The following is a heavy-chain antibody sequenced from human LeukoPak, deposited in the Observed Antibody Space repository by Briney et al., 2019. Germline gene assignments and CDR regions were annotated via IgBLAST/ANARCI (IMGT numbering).Heavy chain of an antibody. Sequence: GGSLRLSCAASGFTFSSYGMHWVRQAPGKGLEWVAVISYDGSNKYYADSVKGRFTISRDNSKNTLYLQMNSLRAEDTAVYYCAKAPSASRSWIDYWGQGTLVTVSS. V-gene: IGHV3-30*18. CDR1: GFTFSSYG. CDR3: AKAPSASRSWIDY. CDR2: ISYDGSNK. D-gene: IGHD1-26*01. J-gene: IGHJ4*02.